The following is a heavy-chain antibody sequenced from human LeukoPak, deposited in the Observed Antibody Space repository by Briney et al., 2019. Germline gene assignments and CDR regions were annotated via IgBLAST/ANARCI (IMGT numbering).Heavy chain of an antibody. CDR1: GFTFSSYV. J-gene: IGHJ4*02. D-gene: IGHD2-15*01. CDR3: AKGGYGSGGSCFGFWDY. Sequence: GGSLRLSCAASGFTFSSYVMTWVRQAPGKGLEWVSGISGSGGSTYNADFVKGRFTISRDNSKNTLYLQINGLRAEDTAVYYCAKGGYGSGGSCFGFWDYWGQGTLVTVSS. CDR2: ISGSGGST. V-gene: IGHV3-23*01.